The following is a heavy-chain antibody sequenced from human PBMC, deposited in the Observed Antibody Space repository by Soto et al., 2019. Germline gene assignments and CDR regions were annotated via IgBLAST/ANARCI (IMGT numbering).Heavy chain of an antibody. D-gene: IGHD3-3*01. J-gene: IGHJ6*03. V-gene: IGHV3-48*01. CDR1: GFPFSSYW. CDR3: ARDTGGDFWSGYYYYYYYMDV. Sequence: GGSLRLSCAASGFPFSSYWMNWVRPATGKGLEWVSYISSSSSTIYYADSVKGRFTISRDNAKNSLYLQMNSLRAEDTAVYYCARDTGGDFWSGYYYYYYYMDVWGKGTTVTVSS. CDR2: ISSSSSTI.